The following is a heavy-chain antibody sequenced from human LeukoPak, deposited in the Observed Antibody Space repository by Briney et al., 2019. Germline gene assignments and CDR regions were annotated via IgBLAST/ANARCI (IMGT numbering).Heavy chain of an antibody. CDR2: IYYSGST. CDR1: GGSISSYY. CDR3: ARQDDIVAANILVH. V-gene: IGHV4-59*08. Sequence: PSETLSLTCTVSGGSISSYYWSWIRQPPGKGLEWIGCIYYSGSTNYNPSLKSRVTMSVDTSNNQVSLKLRSVTAADTAVYYCARQDDIVAANILVHWGQGVLVTVSS. J-gene: IGHJ4*02. D-gene: IGHD1-26*01.